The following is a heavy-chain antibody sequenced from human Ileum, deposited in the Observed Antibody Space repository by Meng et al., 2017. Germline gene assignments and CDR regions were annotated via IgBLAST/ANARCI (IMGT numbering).Heavy chain of an antibody. Sequence: SCAVSGFTVSNAWMTWVRQAPGKGLEWVARIKSDADGGTRDYAAPVKGRFSISRDDSKNTLDLQMNSLKTEDTAIYYCTTYFYDSGSLDYWGQGTLVTVSS. D-gene: IGHD3-10*01. CDR3: TTYFYDSGSLDY. CDR1: GFTVSNAW. CDR2: IKSDADGGTR. J-gene: IGHJ4*02. V-gene: IGHV3-15*01.